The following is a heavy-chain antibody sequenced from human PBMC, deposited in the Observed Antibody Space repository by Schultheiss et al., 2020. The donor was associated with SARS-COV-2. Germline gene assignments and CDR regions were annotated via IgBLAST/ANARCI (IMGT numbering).Heavy chain of an antibody. Sequence: TLSLTCTVSGGSISSSSYYWGWIRQPPGKGLEWIGSIYYSGSTYYNPSLKSRVTISVDTSKNQFSLKLSSVTAADTAVYYCASLSLLWFGETYYYYGMDVWGQGTTVTVSS. CDR3: ASLSLLWFGETYYYYGMDV. V-gene: IGHV4-39*01. CDR1: GGSISSSSYY. J-gene: IGHJ6*02. D-gene: IGHD3-10*01. CDR2: IYYSGST.